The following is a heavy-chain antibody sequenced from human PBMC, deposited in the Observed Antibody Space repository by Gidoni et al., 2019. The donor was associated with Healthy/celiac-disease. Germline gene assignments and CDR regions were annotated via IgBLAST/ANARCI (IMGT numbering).Heavy chain of an antibody. CDR1: GGSISSGGYY. D-gene: IGHD3-22*01. J-gene: IGHJ4*02. CDR3: ARAGDYYDSSGYSLDY. Sequence: QVQLQESGPGLVKPSQTLSLTCPVSGGSISSGGYYWSWIRQHPRKGLEWIGYIYYSGSTYYNPSLKSRVTISVDTSKNQFSLKLSSVTAADTAVYYCARAGDYYDSSGYSLDYWGQGTLVTVSS. CDR2: IYYSGST. V-gene: IGHV4-31*03.